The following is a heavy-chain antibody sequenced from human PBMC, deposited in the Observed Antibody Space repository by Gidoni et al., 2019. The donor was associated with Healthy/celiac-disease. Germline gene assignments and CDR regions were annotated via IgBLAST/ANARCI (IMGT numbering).Heavy chain of an antibody. D-gene: IGHD2-15*01. CDR2: ISAYNGNT. J-gene: IGHJ5*02. CDR1: GYTFTSHG. CDR3: ARVEVARDIVVVVAATGWFDP. V-gene: IGHV1-18*01. Sequence: QVQLVQSGAEVKKPGASVKVSCKASGYTFTSHGISWVRQAPGQGLEWMGWISAYNGNTNYAQKLQGRVTMTTDTSTSTAYMELRSLRSDDTAVYYCARVEVARDIVVVVAATGWFDPWGQGTLVTVSS.